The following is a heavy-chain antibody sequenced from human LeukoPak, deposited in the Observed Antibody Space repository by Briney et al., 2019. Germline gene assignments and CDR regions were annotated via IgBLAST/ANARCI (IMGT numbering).Heavy chain of an antibody. D-gene: IGHD6-19*01. CDR3: ARDLGYSSGPNY. V-gene: IGHV3-48*01. CDR1: EFTFSSYS. CDR2: ISGNSGSI. Sequence: GGSLRLSCAASEFTFSSYSMNWVRQAPGKGLEWISYISGNSGSIYDADSVKGRFTISRDNAKNSLYLQMNSLRAEDTAVYYCARDLGYSSGPNYWGQGTRVTVSS. J-gene: IGHJ4*02.